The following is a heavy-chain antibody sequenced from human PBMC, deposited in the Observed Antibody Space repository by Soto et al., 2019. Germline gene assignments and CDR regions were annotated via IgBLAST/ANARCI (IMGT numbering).Heavy chain of an antibody. CDR2: IYWDDDK. CDR3: AHNADYQTIAHYQN. Sequence: QITLKESGPTLVNPTQTLTLTCSFSGFSLRSSGVGVGWIRQPPGKALEWLALIYWDDDKRYSPSLKSRLAITKDTSKNQVVLTMTNMNPVDTATYYCAHNADYQTIAHYQNWGQGTLVTVSS. V-gene: IGHV2-5*02. J-gene: IGHJ4*02. D-gene: IGHD2-2*01. CDR1: GFSLRSSGVG.